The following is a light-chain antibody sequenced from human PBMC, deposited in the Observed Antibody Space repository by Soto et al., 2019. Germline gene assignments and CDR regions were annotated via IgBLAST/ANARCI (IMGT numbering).Light chain of an antibody. V-gene: IGKV4-1*01. J-gene: IGKJ2*01. Sequence: DIVMTQSPDSLAVSLGERATINCKSSQSVLYDSNNRNYLAWYQQRPGQPPKLLIYWASTRESGVPDRFSGSWSGTDGALTISNLQAEDVAVYDWQQYYRTPSYTFGQGTKLEIK. CDR2: WAS. CDR1: QSVLYDSNNRNY. CDR3: QQYYRTPSYT.